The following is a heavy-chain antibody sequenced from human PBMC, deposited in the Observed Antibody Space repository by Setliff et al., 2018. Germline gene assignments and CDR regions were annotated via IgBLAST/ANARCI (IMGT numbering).Heavy chain of an antibody. Sequence: SETLSLTCAVYGESFSGHYWSWIRQPPGKGLEWIGEINHSGSTNYNPSLKGRVTMSADTSKNQVSLKLTSVSAADTAVYYCARAYYYASGNSHNYYMDVWGKGIAVTVSS. D-gene: IGHD3-10*01. V-gene: IGHV4-34*01. CDR1: GESFSGHY. J-gene: IGHJ6*03. CDR3: ARAYYYASGNSHNYYMDV. CDR2: INHSGST.